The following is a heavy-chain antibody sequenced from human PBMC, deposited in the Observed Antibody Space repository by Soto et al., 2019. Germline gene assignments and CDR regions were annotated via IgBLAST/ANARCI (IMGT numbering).Heavy chain of an antibody. D-gene: IGHD2-2*02. CDR1: GFTFNTYG. J-gene: IGHJ4*02. Sequence: GGSLRLSCAASGFTFNTYGMHWVRQAPGKGLEWVAVISYDGSEKYYVDSVKGRFTISKDNSKNTLYLQVNSLRPEDTAVYYCAKSPNFYCSSPNCYKYYFDHWGQGTRVTVSS. CDR3: AKSPNFYCSSPNCYKYYFDH. V-gene: IGHV3-30*18. CDR2: ISYDGSEK.